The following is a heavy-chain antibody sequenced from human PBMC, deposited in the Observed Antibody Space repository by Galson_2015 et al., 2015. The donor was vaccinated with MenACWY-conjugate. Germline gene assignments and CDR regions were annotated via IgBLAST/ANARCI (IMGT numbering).Heavy chain of an antibody. CDR2: ISYDGTRK. V-gene: IGHV3-30*03. Sequence: SLRLSCAASGFTFSRYGMHWVRQAPGKGLERVAVISYDGTRKFYADSVKGRFTISRDNSKNTLYLQMNSLRVEDTAIYYCARGCSGGSCSVYWGQGTLVTVSS. D-gene: IGHD2-15*01. CDR1: GFTFSRYG. CDR3: ARGCSGGSCSVY. J-gene: IGHJ4*02.